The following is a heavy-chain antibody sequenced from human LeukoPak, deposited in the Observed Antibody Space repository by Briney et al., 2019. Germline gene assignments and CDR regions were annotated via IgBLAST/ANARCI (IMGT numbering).Heavy chain of an antibody. J-gene: IGHJ5*01. CDR2: ISGSGGST. V-gene: IGHV3-23*01. CDR1: GFTFSSYA. D-gene: IGHD3-3*01. CDR3: AKAEWFYYFDF. Sequence: GGSLRLSCAASGFTFSSYAMSWVRQAPGKGLEWVSAISGSGGSTYYADSVKGRFTISRDNSKNTVSLQMNGLRADDTAVYYCAKAEWFYYFDFWGQGTLVTVSS.